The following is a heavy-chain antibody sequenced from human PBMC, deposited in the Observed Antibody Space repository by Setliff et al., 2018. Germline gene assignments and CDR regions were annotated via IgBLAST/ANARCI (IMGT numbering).Heavy chain of an antibody. CDR3: AREGVDTRPSTDYRYYMDV. CDR1: GGSFSSYG. Sequence: ASVKVSCKASGGSFSSYGITWVRQAPGQGLEWMGGTIPMFGTTNYAQKFQGRVTIITDESTSTAYMELSSLRSEDTAVYFCAREGVDTRPSTDYRYYMDVWGKGTTVTVSS. V-gene: IGHV1-69*05. CDR2: TIPMFGTT. D-gene: IGHD5-18*01. J-gene: IGHJ6*03.